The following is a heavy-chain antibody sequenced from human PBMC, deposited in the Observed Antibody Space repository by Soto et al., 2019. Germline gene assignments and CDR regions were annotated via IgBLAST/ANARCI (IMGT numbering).Heavy chain of an antibody. V-gene: IGHV1-18*01. CDR3: ARGEGVGSPKNYYYYGMDV. CDR2: ISAYNGNT. D-gene: IGHD3-3*01. CDR1: GYTFTSYG. J-gene: IGHJ6*02. Sequence: ASVKVSCKASGYTFTSYGISWVRQAPGQGLEWMGWISAYNGNTNYAQKLQGRVTMTTDTSTSAAYMELRSLRSDDTAVYYCARGEGVGSPKNYYYYGMDVWGQGTTVTVSS.